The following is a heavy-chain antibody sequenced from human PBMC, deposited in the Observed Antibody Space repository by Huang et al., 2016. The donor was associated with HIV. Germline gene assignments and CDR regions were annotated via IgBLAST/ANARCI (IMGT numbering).Heavy chain of an antibody. D-gene: IGHD1-20*01. CDR1: GGSISSSGYY. V-gene: IGHV4-39*01. J-gene: IGHJ6*03. CDR2: IYHSGST. Sequence: QLQLQESGPGLVKPSETLSLTCPVSGGSISSSGYYWGWIRQPPGKGLEWIGSIYHSGSTYYNPTLMSRVTKFIDTSKIQFALKLKSVTPADTAVYYCATNNWNDSYYYFMDVWGKGTTVTVSS. CDR3: ATNNWNDSYYYFMDV.